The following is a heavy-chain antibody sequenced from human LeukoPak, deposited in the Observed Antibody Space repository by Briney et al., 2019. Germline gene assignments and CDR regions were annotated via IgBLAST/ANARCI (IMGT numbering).Heavy chain of an antibody. Sequence: PGGSLRLSCAASGFTVSSNYMSWVRQAPGKGLEWVSIIYSGGSTFYADSVKGRFTISRDNAKNSLYLQMNSLRAEDTAVYYCARGAYSSGWFDYWGQGTLVTVSS. CDR2: IYSGGST. CDR3: ARGAYSSGWFDY. V-gene: IGHV3-53*01. J-gene: IGHJ4*02. D-gene: IGHD6-19*01. CDR1: GFTVSSNY.